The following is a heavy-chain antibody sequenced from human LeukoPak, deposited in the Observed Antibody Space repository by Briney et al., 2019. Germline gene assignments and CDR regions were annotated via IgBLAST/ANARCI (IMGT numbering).Heavy chain of an antibody. CDR3: ARLGSYCFSASCYSGMDV. V-gene: IGHV4-39*01. J-gene: IGHJ6*02. CDR2: IYFSGST. D-gene: IGHD2-2*01. CDR1: GGSISSYY. Sequence: SETLSLTCTVSGGSISSYYWGWIRQPPGKGLEWIGSIYFSGSTYSNPSLKSRVTISVDTTKNQFSLQLSSVTAADTAMYYCARLGSYCFSASCYSGMDVWGQGTTVTVSS.